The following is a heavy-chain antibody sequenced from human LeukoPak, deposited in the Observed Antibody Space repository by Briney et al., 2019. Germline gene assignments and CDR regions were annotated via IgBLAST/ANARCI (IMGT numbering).Heavy chain of an antibody. V-gene: IGHV3-7*01. Sequence: GGSLRLSCAASGFSFTNYWMGWVRQAPGKGLAYVGNIKQDGSENYYVDSLRGRFTISRDNAKNSLYLQMNSLRVEDTAVYYCVRDDRSDSGYYYDNYWGQGTLVTVSS. D-gene: IGHD3-16*01. CDR2: IKQDGSEN. CDR3: VRDDRSDSGYYYDNY. J-gene: IGHJ4*02. CDR1: GFSFTNYW.